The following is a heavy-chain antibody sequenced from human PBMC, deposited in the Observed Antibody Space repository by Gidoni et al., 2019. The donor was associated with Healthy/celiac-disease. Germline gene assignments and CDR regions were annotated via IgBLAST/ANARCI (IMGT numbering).Heavy chain of an antibody. CDR1: GYTFTGYY. J-gene: IGHJ4*02. Sequence: QVQLVPSGAEVKKPGASVKVSCKASGYTFTGYYMHWVRQAPGQGLEWMGWINPNSGETNYAQKFQGRVTMTRDTSISTAYMELSRLRSDDTAVYYCASGTYGVRFDHWGQGTLVTVSS. CDR2: INPNSGET. D-gene: IGHD1-1*01. CDR3: ASGTYGVRFDH. V-gene: IGHV1-2*02.